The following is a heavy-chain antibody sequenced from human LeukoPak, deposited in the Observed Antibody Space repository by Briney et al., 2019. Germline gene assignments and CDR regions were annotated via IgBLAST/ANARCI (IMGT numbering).Heavy chain of an antibody. CDR2: VSSTGSPI. V-gene: IGHV3-48*04. Sequence: GGSLRLSCAASGFTFNSYSMNWVRQAPGKGLEWISFVSSTGSPIYYADSVKGRFTMSRDNAKNLLYLQMNSLRAEDTAVYYCARLVVPAAIGVDYWGQGTLVTVSS. CDR3: ARLVVPAAIGVDY. J-gene: IGHJ4*02. D-gene: IGHD2-2*02. CDR1: GFTFNSYS.